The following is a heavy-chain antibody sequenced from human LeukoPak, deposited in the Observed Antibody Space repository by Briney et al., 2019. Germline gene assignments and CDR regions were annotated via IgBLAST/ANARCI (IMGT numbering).Heavy chain of an antibody. CDR1: GFTFSSYW. CDR2: IKNDGSFT. CDR3: ASGIVPTTEGARRDY. D-gene: IGHD5-12*01. J-gene: IGHJ4*02. V-gene: IGHV3-74*01. Sequence: PGGSLRLSCAASGFTFSSYWMYWVRQAPGKGLVWVSGIKNDGSFTGYADSVKGRFSISRDNAKNTLFLQMNSLRAEDTAVYYCASGIVPTTEGARRDYWGQGTLVTVSS.